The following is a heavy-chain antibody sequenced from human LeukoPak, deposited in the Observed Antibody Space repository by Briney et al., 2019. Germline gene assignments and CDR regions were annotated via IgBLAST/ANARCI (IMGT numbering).Heavy chain of an antibody. CDR2: IYYSGST. J-gene: IGHJ4*02. D-gene: IGHD6-19*01. Sequence: SETLSLTCTVSGVSISSSSYYWGCIRPPPGQGLEWIGSIYYSGSTYYNPSLKSRVTISVDTSKNQCSLKLSSVTAADTAVYYCARHKISVAGTRDFDYWGQGTLVTVSS. CDR3: ARHKISVAGTRDFDY. CDR1: GVSISSSSYY. V-gene: IGHV4-39*01.